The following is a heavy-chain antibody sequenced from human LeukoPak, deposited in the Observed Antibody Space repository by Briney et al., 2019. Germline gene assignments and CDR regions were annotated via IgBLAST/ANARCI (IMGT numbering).Heavy chain of an antibody. D-gene: IGHD5-12*01. CDR1: GFIFSDYY. J-gene: IGHJ4*02. Sequence: PGGSLRLSCAASGFIFSDYYMSWIRQVPGKGLEWVSYTSSSGGATYYAGFVKGRFTVSRHNAQNSLSLQMNSLRVEDTAVYYCARDRQVHTSVDSVEYWGQGALVTVSS. CDR3: ARDRQVHTSVDSVEY. CDR2: TSSSGGAT. V-gene: IGHV3-11*01.